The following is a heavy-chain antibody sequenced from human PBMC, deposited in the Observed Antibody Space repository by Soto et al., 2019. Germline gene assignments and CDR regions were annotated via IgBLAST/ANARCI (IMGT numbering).Heavy chain of an antibody. CDR1: GDSVSSNSAA. CDR3: ARGRTAMVREFDY. J-gene: IGHJ4*02. D-gene: IGHD5-18*01. CDR2: TYYRSKWYN. Sequence: QVQLQQSGPGLVKPSQTLSLTCAISGDSVSSNSAAWNWSRQSPSRGLEWLGRTYYRSKWYNDYAVSVQSRITINPDTSTNQFSLQLNSVTPEDTAVYYCARGRTAMVREFDYWGQGTLVTVSS. V-gene: IGHV6-1*01.